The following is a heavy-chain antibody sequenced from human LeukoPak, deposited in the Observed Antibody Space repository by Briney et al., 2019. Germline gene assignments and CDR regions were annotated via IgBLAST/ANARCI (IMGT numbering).Heavy chain of an antibody. D-gene: IGHD2-8*01. Sequence: ASETLSLTCAVYGASFNTYYGTGMRESPDKGREWIGEVKHDGDTNVNPSLRSRVVMSVDASKNQFSLKMTSVTAADTAIYFCARGPVALPNDRLRLFFDFWGQGTLVTVSS. CDR3: ARGPVALPNDRLRLFFDF. V-gene: IGHV4-34*01. J-gene: IGHJ5*01. CDR1: GASFNTYY. CDR2: VKHDGDT.